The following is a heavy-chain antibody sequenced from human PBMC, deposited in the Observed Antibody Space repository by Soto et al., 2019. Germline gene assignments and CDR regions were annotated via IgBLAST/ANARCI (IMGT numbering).Heavy chain of an antibody. CDR2: ISGSGGST. J-gene: IGHJ3*02. Sequence: GGSLRLSCAASGFTFSSYAMSWVRQAPGKGLEWVSAISGSGGSTYYADFVKGRFTISRDNSKNTLYLQMNSLRAEDTAVYYCAKVPYDYIWGSYRLEDAFDIWGQGTMVTVSS. V-gene: IGHV3-23*01. CDR1: GFTFSSYA. D-gene: IGHD3-16*02. CDR3: AKVPYDYIWGSYRLEDAFDI.